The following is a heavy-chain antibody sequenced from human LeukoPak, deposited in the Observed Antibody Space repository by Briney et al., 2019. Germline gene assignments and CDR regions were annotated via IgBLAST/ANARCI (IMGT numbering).Heavy chain of an antibody. Sequence: SGTLSLTCAVSGGSISSSNWWSWVRQPPGKGLEWIGKIYNSGSTNYNPSLKSRVTISVDNSKNQFSLKLSSVTAADTAVYYCARLGQYCSGGSCSYYFDYWGQGTLVSVSS. CDR3: ARLGQYCSGGSCSYYFDY. J-gene: IGHJ4*02. CDR2: IYNSGST. CDR1: GGSISSSNW. V-gene: IGHV4-4*02. D-gene: IGHD2-15*01.